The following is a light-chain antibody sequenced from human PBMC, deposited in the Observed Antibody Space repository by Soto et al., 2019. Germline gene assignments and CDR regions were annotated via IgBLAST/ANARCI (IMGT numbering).Light chain of an antibody. V-gene: IGLV1-44*01. J-gene: IGLJ2*01. CDR2: SNN. CDR3: AAWDDSLNGPYVV. Sequence: QSVLTQPPSASGTPGQRVTISCSVSSSNIGSNTVNWYQQLPGTAPKLLIYSNNQRPSGVPDRFSGSKSGTSASLAISGLQSEDEADYYCAAWDDSLNGPYVVFGGGTKLTVL. CDR1: SSNIGSNT.